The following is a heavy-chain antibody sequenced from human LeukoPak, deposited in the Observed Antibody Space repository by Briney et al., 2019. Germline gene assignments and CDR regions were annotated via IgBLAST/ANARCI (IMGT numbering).Heavy chain of an antibody. CDR2: ISYDGSNK. Sequence: GGSLRLSCAASGFTFSSYGMHWVRQAPGKGLEWVAVISYDGSNKYYADSVKGRFTISRDNSKNTLYLQMNSLRPEDTAVYYCAKALRDAFDIWGQGTMVTVSS. V-gene: IGHV3-30*18. CDR3: AKALRDAFDI. CDR1: GFTFSSYG. J-gene: IGHJ3*02.